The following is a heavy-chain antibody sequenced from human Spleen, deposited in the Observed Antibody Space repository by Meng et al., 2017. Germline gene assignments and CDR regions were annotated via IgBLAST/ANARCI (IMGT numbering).Heavy chain of an antibody. CDR2: ISAYNGNT. Sequence: QVQLVQSGAEVKKSGASVKVPCKASGYTFTSYGISWVRQAPGQGLEWMGWISAYNGNTKFAQKFQGRVTMTTDTSTSTAYMELRSLRSDDTAVYYCARGGEYCSGGSCYCDYWGQGTLVTVSS. CDR1: GYTFTSYG. CDR3: ARGGEYCSGGSCYCDY. J-gene: IGHJ4*02. V-gene: IGHV1-18*01. D-gene: IGHD2-15*01.